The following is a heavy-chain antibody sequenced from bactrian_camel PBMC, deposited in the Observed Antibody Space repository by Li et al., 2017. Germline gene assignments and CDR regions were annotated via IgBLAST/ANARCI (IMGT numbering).Heavy chain of an antibody. CDR2: LYPAGGGAP. CDR3: AAAIYLCRLFGIRQSGFHS. CDR1: GYSGSAAC. J-gene: IGHJ6*01. Sequence: QLVESGGGSVQAGGSLRLSCGFTGYSGSAACMGWFRQAPGKEREGVALLYPAGGGAPVYADSVKGRFTISQDNAKNTLYLQMHSLKPEDTAMYYSAAAIYLCRLFGIRQSGFHSWGQGTQVTVS. D-gene: IGHD1*01. V-gene: IGHV3S1*01.